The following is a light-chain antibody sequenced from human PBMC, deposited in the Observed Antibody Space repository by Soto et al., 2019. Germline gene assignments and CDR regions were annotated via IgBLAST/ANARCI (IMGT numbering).Light chain of an antibody. CDR2: EVS. Sequence: QSFLTQPASVSGSPVQSITISCTGTSSDVCGYNYVSWYQQHPGKAPKLMIYEVSNRPSGFSNRFSGSKSGNTASLTSSGLQAEDEADYYCRSDTRSXTLVVGGGTQLXV. CDR1: SSDVCGYNY. CDR3: RSDTRSXTLV. J-gene: IGLJ2*01. V-gene: IGLV2-14*01.